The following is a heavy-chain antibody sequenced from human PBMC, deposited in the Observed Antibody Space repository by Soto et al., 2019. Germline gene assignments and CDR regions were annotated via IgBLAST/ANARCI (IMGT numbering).Heavy chain of an antibody. CDR3: ARGPSLWDFDY. D-gene: IGHD3-16*01. J-gene: IGHJ4*02. CDR1: SGSISSSSYY. V-gene: IGHV4-39*01. Sequence: QLQLQESGPGLVKPSESLSLTCTVSSGSISSSSYYWGWIRQPPGKGLEWIGSIYYSGSTYYNPSLKSRVTISVDTSKNQFSLKLSSVTAADTAVYYCARGPSLWDFDYWGQGTLVTVSS. CDR2: IYYSGST.